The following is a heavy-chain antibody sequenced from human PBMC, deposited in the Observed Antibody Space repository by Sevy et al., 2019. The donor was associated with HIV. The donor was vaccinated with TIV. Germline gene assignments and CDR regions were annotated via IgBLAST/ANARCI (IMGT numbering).Heavy chain of an antibody. CDR1: GFTVSSNY. D-gene: IGHD5-12*01. V-gene: IGHV3-53*01. CDR2: IYSGGST. CDR3: GDSGYDFGFDY. J-gene: IGHJ4*02. Sequence: GGSLRLSCAASGFTVSSNYMSWVRQAPGKGLEWVSVIYSGGSTYYADSVKGRFTISRDNSKNTLYLQMNSLRAEDTAVYYCGDSGYDFGFDYWGQGTLVTVSS.